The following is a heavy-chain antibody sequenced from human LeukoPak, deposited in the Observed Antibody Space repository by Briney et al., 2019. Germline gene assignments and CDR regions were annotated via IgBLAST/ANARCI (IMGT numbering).Heavy chain of an antibody. CDR2: ISAYNGNT. J-gene: IGHJ5*02. D-gene: IGHD5-12*01. CDR1: GYTFTSYG. V-gene: IGHV1-18*01. CDR3: ARAGGYVYENWFDP. Sequence: ASVEVSCKASGYTFTSYGISWVRQAPGQGLEWMGWISAYNGNTNYAQKLQGRVTMTTDTSTSTAYMELRSLRSDDTAVYYCARAGGYVYENWFDPWGQGTLVTVSS.